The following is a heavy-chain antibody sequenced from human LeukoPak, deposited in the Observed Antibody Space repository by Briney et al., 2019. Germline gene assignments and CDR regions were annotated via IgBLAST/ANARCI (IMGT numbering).Heavy chain of an antibody. D-gene: IGHD4-23*01. V-gene: IGHV4-59*08. CDR3: AKHPDYGGNFDS. CDR1: GVSFTSYY. J-gene: IGHJ4*02. Sequence: SETRSLTCTVFGVSFTSYYWGWIRQPPGKGREWIGYISYIGSTNYNPSLKSRVTISEAPTQNQLPPKLSSVTAADTALYYCAKHPDYGGNFDSWGQGTLVTVSS. CDR2: ISYIGST.